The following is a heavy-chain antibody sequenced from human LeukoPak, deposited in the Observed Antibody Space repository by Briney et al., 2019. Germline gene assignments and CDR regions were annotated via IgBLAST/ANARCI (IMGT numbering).Heavy chain of an antibody. J-gene: IGHJ3*02. CDR3: ARQHYNGSGSRYVFDI. CDR2: IYYSGST. D-gene: IGHD3-10*01. Sequence: SETLSLTCTVSGGSISSYYWSWIRQPPGKGLEWIGYIYYSGSTNYNPSLKSRVTISVDTSKNQFSLKLSSVTAADTAVYYCARQHYNGSGSRYVFDIWGQGTMVTVSS. CDR1: GGSISSYY. V-gene: IGHV4-59*01.